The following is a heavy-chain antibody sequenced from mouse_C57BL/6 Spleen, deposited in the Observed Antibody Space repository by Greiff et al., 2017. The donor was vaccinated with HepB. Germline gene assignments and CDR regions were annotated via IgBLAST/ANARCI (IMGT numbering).Heavy chain of an antibody. J-gene: IGHJ2*01. D-gene: IGHD6-1*01. CDR1: GYSITSGYY. V-gene: IGHV3-6*01. CDR2: ISYDGSN. Sequence: DVKLQESGPGLVKPSQSLSLTCSVTGYSITSGYYWNWIRQFPGNKLEWMGYISYDGSNNYNPSLKNLISITRDTSKNQFFLKLNSVTTEDTATYYCAREPPFDYWGQGTTLTVSS. CDR3: AREPPFDY.